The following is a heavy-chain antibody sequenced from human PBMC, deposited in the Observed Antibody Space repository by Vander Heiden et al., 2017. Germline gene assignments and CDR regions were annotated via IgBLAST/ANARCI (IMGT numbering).Heavy chain of an antibody. CDR2: RKQDGSEK. J-gene: IGHJ3*02. V-gene: IGHV3-7*03. Sequence: DVQPVEPGGGLVQPGGPLRRYCLASGVTLTSYWMTWVRQAPGKGLEWVAHRKQDGSEKYYVDSVKGRFTISRDNAKNSLYLQMNSLRAEDTGVYYCVRDYGQRQWLYRGFDALDIWGQGKMVTVSS. CDR3: VRDYGQRQWLYRGFDALDI. D-gene: IGHD3-22*01. CDR1: GVTLTSYW.